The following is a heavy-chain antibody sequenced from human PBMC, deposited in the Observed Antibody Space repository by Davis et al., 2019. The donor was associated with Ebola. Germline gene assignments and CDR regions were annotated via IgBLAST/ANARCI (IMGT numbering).Heavy chain of an antibody. J-gene: IGHJ4*02. Sequence: SVRVSCKASGGTFSSYAISWVRQAPGQGLEWMGGIIPIFGTANYAQKFQGRVTMTRDTSTSTVYMELSSLRSEDTAVYYCARVIYYDSSPSPGDWGQGTLVTVSS. CDR3: ARVIYYDSSPSPGD. CDR1: GGTFSSYA. V-gene: IGHV1-69*05. D-gene: IGHD3-22*01. CDR2: IIPIFGTA.